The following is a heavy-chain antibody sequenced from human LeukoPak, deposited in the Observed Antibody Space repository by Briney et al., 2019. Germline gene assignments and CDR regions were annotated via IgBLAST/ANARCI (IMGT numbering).Heavy chain of an antibody. V-gene: IGHV3-7*03. CDR3: ARAVTSTEGY. CDR2: IREDGSKK. Sequence: GGSLRLSCAASGFTFSAYWMTWVRQAPGKGLEWVASIREDGSKKYYMDSVKGRFTISRDNAQKSLYLEMNSLRVEDTAVYYCARAVTSTEGYWGQGTLVTVSS. CDR1: GFTFSAYW. J-gene: IGHJ4*02.